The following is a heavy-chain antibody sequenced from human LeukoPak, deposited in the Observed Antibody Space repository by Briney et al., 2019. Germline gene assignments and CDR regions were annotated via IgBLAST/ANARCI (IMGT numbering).Heavy chain of an antibody. CDR2: IIPIFGTA. V-gene: IGHV1-69*06. D-gene: IGHD3-3*01. CDR1: GGTFSSYA. J-gene: IGHJ4*02. Sequence: VASVKVSCKASGGTFSSYAISWVRQAPGPGLEWMGGIIPIFGTANYAQKFQGRVTITADKSTSTAYMELSSLRSEDTAVYYCARGPVPGFGVVILVENYFDYWGQGTLVTVSS. CDR3: ARGPVPGFGVVILVENYFDY.